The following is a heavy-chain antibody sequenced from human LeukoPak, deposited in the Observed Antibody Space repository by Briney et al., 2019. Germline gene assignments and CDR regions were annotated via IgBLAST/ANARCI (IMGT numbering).Heavy chain of an antibody. D-gene: IGHD3-10*01. CDR3: ARDLGGSPFGYDY. CDR1: GGTFSSYA. Sequence: ASVKVSCKASGGTFSSYAISWVRQAPGQGLEWMGGIIPIFGTANYAQKFQGRVTITTDESTSTAYMELSSLRSEDTAVYYCARDLGGSPFGYDYWGQGTLVTVSS. J-gene: IGHJ4*02. CDR2: IIPIFGTA. V-gene: IGHV1-69*05.